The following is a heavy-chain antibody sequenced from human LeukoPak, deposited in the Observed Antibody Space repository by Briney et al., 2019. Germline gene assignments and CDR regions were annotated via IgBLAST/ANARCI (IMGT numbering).Heavy chain of an antibody. CDR3: ARVRVEWWGFHYGMDV. D-gene: IGHD2-21*01. J-gene: IGHJ6*02. CDR2: IWYDGKNA. Sequence: GGSLRLSCAASDFTFSHYGMHWVRQAPGKGLEWVAVIWYDGKNAYYGDSVKDRSTISRDNSKNTLYLQMNSLRAEDTAVYYCARVRVEWWGFHYGMDVWGQGTTVIASS. V-gene: IGHV3-33*01. CDR1: DFTFSHYG.